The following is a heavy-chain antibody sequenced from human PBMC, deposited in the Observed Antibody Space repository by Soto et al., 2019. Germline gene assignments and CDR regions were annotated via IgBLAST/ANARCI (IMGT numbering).Heavy chain of an antibody. Sequence: QVQLVQPGAAMKKPGSSVKVSCQSSGGTFNTYAMNWVRQAPGQGPEWMGDISPMFGAANYAPKFQGRVTITADESTGTSYMPLSSLTSEDTALYFCAREVQVHTPAFVYWGQGTLVTVSS. V-gene: IGHV1-69*19. J-gene: IGHJ4*02. CDR1: GGTFNTYA. CDR2: ISPMFGAA. CDR3: AREVQVHTPAFVY. D-gene: IGHD3-10*01.